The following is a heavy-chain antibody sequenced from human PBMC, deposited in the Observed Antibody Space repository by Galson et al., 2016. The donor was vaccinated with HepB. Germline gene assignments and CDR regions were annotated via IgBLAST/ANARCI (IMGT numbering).Heavy chain of an antibody. V-gene: IGHV3-7*02. J-gene: IGHJ4*02. Sequence: SLRLSCAASGFTLSNYWMSWVRQAPGKGLEWVANINQDGSAKYYVDSLKGRFTISRDNAENSLYLQMNSLRAEDSAVYYCASSHIINYFDHWGQGTLLTVSS. D-gene: IGHD1-14*01. CDR1: GFTLSNYW. CDR3: ASSHIINYFDH. CDR2: INQDGSAK.